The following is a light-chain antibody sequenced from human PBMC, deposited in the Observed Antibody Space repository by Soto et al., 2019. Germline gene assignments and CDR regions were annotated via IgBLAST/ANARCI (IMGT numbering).Light chain of an antibody. CDR1: QTVSSY. Sequence: ENVLTQSPGTLSLSPGERATLSCRASQTVSSYLTWYQQRPGQAPRLLISGASRRATGIPDRFSGSGSGTDFTLTISRLEPEDFALYYCQQYGTSPITFGQVTPLEIK. CDR2: GAS. J-gene: IGKJ5*01. V-gene: IGKV3-20*01. CDR3: QQYGTSPIT.